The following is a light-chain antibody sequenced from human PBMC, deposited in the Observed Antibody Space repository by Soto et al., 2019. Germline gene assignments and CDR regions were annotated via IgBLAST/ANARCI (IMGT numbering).Light chain of an antibody. V-gene: IGKV3-20*01. CDR3: QQYCYSPYT. CDR1: RSVTSRY. Sequence: IVLTQSPGTLSLSPGERATLSCRASRSVTSRYLAWDQQKPGQAPRLLSYGASSRATSIPDRFSGSGSLTDFTFTTSRLEPEYFVVYYCQQYCYSPYTFGQGTKLEIK. J-gene: IGKJ2*01. CDR2: GAS.